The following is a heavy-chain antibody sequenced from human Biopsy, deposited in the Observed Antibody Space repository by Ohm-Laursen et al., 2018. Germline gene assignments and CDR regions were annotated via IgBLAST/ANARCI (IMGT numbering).Heavy chain of an antibody. CDR3: ARAGQTSGPYLVPRHLDY. D-gene: IGHD2-15*01. Sequence: GASVKVSCKASGGTFDTYPINWVRQAPGQGLELMGGIIPLFGKTNYEEKFQGRVTITADRLTRTAYIELSGLRSEDTAVYFCARAGQTSGPYLVPRHLDYWGQGTLVTVSS. CDR2: IIPLFGKT. V-gene: IGHV1-69*06. J-gene: IGHJ4*02. CDR1: GGTFDTYP.